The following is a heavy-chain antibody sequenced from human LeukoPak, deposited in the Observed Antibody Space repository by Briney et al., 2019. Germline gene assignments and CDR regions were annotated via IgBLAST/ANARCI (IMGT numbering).Heavy chain of an antibody. CDR3: TTVNLYYYDSSGYLPFDY. V-gene: IGHV3-15*01. CDR2: IKSKTDGGTT. D-gene: IGHD3-22*01. J-gene: IGHJ4*02. Sequence: GGSLRLSCAASGFTFSNAWMSWVRQAPGKGLEWVGRIKSKTDGGTTDYAAPVKGRFTISRDDSKNTLYLQMNSLKTEDTAVYYCTTVNLYYYDSSGYLPFDYWGQGTLVTVSS. CDR1: GFTFSNAW.